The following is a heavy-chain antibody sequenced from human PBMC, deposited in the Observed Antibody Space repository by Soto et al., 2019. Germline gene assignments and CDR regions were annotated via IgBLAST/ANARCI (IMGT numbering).Heavy chain of an antibody. CDR2: IIPIFGTA. CDR3: ARGIGTVHYYYYGMDV. D-gene: IGHD2-15*01. Sequence: QVQLVQSGAEVKKPGSSVKVSCKASGGTFSSYAFSWVRQAPGQGLEWMGGIIPIFGTANYAQKFQGRVTITADESTSTAYMELSSLRSDDTAVYYCARGIGTVHYYYYGMDVWGQGTTVTVSS. CDR1: GGTFSSYA. V-gene: IGHV1-69*01. J-gene: IGHJ6*02.